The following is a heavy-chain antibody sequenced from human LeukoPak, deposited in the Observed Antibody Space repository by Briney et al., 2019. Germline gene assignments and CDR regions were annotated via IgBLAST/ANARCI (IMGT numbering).Heavy chain of an antibody. CDR1: GYTSTDYY. CDR3: ARGRRILVGDTNAGDFFDY. CDR2: VNPNSGDT. Sequence: ASVKVSCKASGYTSTDYYIHWVRQAPGQGLEWMGWVNPNSGDTYYAQKFQGRVTMTRDTSISTAYIELSRLRSDDTAVYYCARGRRILVGDTNAGDFFDYWGQGTLVTVSS. V-gene: IGHV1-2*02. J-gene: IGHJ4*02. D-gene: IGHD1-26*01.